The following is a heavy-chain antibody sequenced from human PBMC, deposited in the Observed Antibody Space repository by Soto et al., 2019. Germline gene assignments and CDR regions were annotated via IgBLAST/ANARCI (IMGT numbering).Heavy chain of an antibody. J-gene: IGHJ4*02. V-gene: IGHV3-7*01. CDR2: MNQDGSEG. CDR3: ARLSTSAGRRDLAC. Sequence: EVQLVESGGGLVQPGGSLRLSCAASGFSLSSYWMSWVRQAPGKGLEWVANMNQDGSEGDYVGSVTGRFTFTRDNAKNSLYLQMNSLRAEDTAVYYCARLSTSAGRRDLACWGQGTRVTVSS. CDR1: GFSLSSYW.